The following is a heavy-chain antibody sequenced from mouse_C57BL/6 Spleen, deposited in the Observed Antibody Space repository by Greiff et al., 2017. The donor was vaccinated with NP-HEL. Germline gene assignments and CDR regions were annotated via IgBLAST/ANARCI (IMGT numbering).Heavy chain of an antibody. Sequence: EVQLQQSGPVLVKPGASVKMSCKASGYTFTDYYMNWVKQSHGKSLEWIGVINPYNGGTSYNQKFKGKATLTVDKSSSTAYMELNSLTSEDSAVYYCASYYSKSVPFAYWGQGTLVTVSA. CDR3: ASYYSKSVPFAY. CDR2: INPYNGGT. J-gene: IGHJ3*01. V-gene: IGHV1-19*01. D-gene: IGHD2-5*01. CDR1: GYTFTDYY.